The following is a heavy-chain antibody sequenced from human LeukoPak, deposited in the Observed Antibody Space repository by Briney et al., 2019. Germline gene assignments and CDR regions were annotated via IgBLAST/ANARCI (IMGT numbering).Heavy chain of an antibody. CDR1: GGTFSSYA. D-gene: IGHD1-7*01. CDR3: ARGGVPGITGTTRGVLWFDP. V-gene: IGHV1-69*05. CDR2: IIPIFGTA. J-gene: IGHJ5*02. Sequence: SVKVSCKASGGTFSSYAISWVRQAPGQGLEWMGGIIPIFGTANYAQKFQGRVTITTDESTSTAYMELSSLRSEDTAVYYCARGGVPGITGTTRGVLWFDPWGQGTLVTVSS.